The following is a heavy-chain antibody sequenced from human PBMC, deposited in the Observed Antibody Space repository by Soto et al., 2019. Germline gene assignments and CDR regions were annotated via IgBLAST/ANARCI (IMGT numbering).Heavy chain of an antibody. Sequence: GGSLRLSCAASGFTFSSYGMHWVRQAPGKGLEWVAVIWYDGSNKYYADSVKGRLTISRDNSKNTLYLQMNSLRAEDTAVYYCARGRMVRGVILFDYWGQGTLVTVSS. CDR2: IWYDGSNK. J-gene: IGHJ4*02. D-gene: IGHD3-10*01. CDR3: ARGRMVRGVILFDY. CDR1: GFTFSSYG. V-gene: IGHV3-33*01.